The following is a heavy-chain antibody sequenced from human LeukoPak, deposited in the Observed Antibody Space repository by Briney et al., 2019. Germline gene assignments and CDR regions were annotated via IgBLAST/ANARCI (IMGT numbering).Heavy chain of an antibody. J-gene: IGHJ4*02. Sequence: ASVKVSCKASGYTFTGYYMHWVRQAPGQGLEWMGWINPNSGGTNYAQKLQGRVTMTTDTSTSTAYMELRSLRSDGTAVYYCARDLGLMVRGVIYFDYWGQGTLVTVSS. D-gene: IGHD3-10*01. CDR1: GYTFTGYY. CDR2: INPNSGGT. V-gene: IGHV1-2*02. CDR3: ARDLGLMVRGVIYFDY.